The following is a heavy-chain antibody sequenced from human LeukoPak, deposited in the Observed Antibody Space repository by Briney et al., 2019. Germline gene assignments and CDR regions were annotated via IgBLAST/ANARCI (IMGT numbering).Heavy chain of an antibody. V-gene: IGHV3-73*01. J-gene: IGHJ3*02. Sequence: GGSLRLSCAASGFTFSGSAMHWVRQASGKGLEWVGRIRSKANSYATAYAASVKGRFTISRDDSKNTAYLQMNSLKTEDTAVYYCTRPLSYDSSGYYYLEAFDIWAKGQWSPSLQ. D-gene: IGHD3-22*01. CDR1: GFTFSGSA. CDR3: TRPLSYDSSGYYYLEAFDI. CDR2: IRSKANSYAT.